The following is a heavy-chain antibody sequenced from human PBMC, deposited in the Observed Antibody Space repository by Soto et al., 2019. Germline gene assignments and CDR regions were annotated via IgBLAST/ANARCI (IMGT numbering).Heavy chain of an antibody. Sequence: ASETLSLTCTVSGGSISSYYWSWIRQPPGKGLEWIGYIYYSGSTNYNPSLKSRVTISVDTSKNQFSLKLSSVTAADTAVYYCARGGYYYGSGSYFSGWFDPWGQGTLVTVSS. CDR3: ARGGYYYGSGSYFSGWFDP. D-gene: IGHD3-10*01. V-gene: IGHV4-59*01. J-gene: IGHJ5*02. CDR2: IYYSGST. CDR1: GGSISSYY.